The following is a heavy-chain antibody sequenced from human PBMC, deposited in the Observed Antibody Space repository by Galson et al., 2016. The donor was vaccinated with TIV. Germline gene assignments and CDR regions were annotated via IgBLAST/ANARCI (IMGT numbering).Heavy chain of an antibody. CDR1: GFTFSSHG. V-gene: IGHV3-33*01. CDR2: IRFDGSND. CDR3: ARGELATTKILFDY. D-gene: IGHD1-1*01. Sequence: SLRLSCATSGFTFSSHGMHWVRQAPGKGLEWVAVIRFDGSNDRYADSVKGRFTISRDNSKNTLYLQMNSLRAEDTAMYYCARGELATTKILFDYWGQGTLVTVSS. J-gene: IGHJ4*02.